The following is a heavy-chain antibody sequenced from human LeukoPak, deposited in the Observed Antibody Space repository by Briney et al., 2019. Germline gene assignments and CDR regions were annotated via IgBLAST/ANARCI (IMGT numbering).Heavy chain of an antibody. CDR3: ARGDGYNSGSAFDI. Sequence: SETLSLTCTVSGGSISSYYWSWIRQPAGKGLVWIGRIYTSGSTNYNPSLKSRVTMSVDTSKNQFSLKLSSVTAADTAVYYCARGDGYNSGSAFDIWGQGTMVTVSS. V-gene: IGHV4-4*07. CDR2: IYTSGST. D-gene: IGHD5-24*01. J-gene: IGHJ3*02. CDR1: GGSISSYY.